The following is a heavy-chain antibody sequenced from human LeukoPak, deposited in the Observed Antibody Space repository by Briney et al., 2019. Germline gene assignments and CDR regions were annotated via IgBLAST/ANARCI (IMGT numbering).Heavy chain of an antibody. V-gene: IGHV4-34*01. CDR2: INHSGST. Sequence: SETLSLTCAVYGGSFSGYYWSWIRQPPGKGLEWIGGINHSGSTNYNPSLKSRVTISVDTSKNQFSLKLSSVTAADTAVYYCARAQQLNDYYYYYMDVWGKGTTVTVSS. CDR3: ARAQQLNDYYYYYMDV. CDR1: GGSFSGYY. D-gene: IGHD6-13*01. J-gene: IGHJ6*03.